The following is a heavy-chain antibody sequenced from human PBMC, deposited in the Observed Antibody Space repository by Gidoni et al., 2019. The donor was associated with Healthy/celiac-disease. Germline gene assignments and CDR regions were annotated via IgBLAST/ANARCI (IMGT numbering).Heavy chain of an antibody. CDR3: ARRWFYDIDWNCGLEDY. CDR1: GSSFTSYW. CDR2: IDPSDSYT. D-gene: IGHD1-7*01. J-gene: IGHJ4*02. Sequence: EVQLVQSGAEVKKPGESLRISCQGSGSSFTSYWISWVSQLAGQGMEWMGRIDPSDSYTNYSPSFQGHVTISADKSISTAYLQWSSLKASDTAMYYCARRWFYDIDWNCGLEDYWGQGTLVTVSS. V-gene: IGHV5-10-1*03.